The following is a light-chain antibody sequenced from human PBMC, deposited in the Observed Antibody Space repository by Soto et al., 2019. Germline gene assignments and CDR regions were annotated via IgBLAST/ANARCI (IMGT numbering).Light chain of an antibody. Sequence: DIQMTQSPSTLSASVGDRVTLTCRASQTIYSWLAWYQQKPGKAPNLLIYKASTLESGGPSRFIGSGSGTEFTLTISSLQPDDFATYYCQQYHSSPPWTFGQGTKVEIK. CDR2: KAS. V-gene: IGKV1-5*03. CDR3: QQYHSSPPWT. CDR1: QTIYSW. J-gene: IGKJ1*01.